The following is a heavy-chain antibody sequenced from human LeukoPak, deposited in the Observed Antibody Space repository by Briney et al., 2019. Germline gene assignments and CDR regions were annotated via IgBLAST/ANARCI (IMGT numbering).Heavy chain of an antibody. Sequence: SQTLSLTCTVSGGSISSGDYYWSWIRQPPGTGLEWIGYIYYSGSTYYNPSLKSRVTISVDTSKNQFSLKLSSVTAADTAVYYCVRAERAVTPEEAFDIWGQGTMVTVSS. D-gene: IGHD4-17*01. CDR1: GGSISSGDYY. J-gene: IGHJ3*02. CDR3: VRAERAVTPEEAFDI. CDR2: IYYSGST. V-gene: IGHV4-30-4*01.